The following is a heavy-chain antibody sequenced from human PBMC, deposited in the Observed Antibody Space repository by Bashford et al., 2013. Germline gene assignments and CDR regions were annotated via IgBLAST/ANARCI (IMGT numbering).Heavy chain of an antibody. CDR2: INPNSGGT. V-gene: IGHV1-2*02. Sequence: VASVKVSCKASGYTFTGYYMHWVRQAPGQGLEWMGWINPNSGGTNYAQKFQGRVTMTRDTSISTAYMELSRLRSDDTAVYYCARDPWGDSSGNGWGQGTMVTVSS. D-gene: IGHD3-22*01. J-gene: IGHJ3*01. CDR3: ARDPWGDSSGNG. CDR1: GYTFTGYY.